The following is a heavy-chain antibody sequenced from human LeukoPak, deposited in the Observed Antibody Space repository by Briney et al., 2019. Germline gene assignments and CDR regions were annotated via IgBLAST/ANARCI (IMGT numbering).Heavy chain of an antibody. CDR2: IYPGDSDT. D-gene: IGHD2-21*01. CDR3: ARGSVGGDFDY. Sequence: GESLKISCQASGYKITSHWIAWVRQMPGKSPEWMGIIYPGDSDTRYSPSFQGQVTISADKSISTAYLQWSSLKASDTAMYYCARGSVGGDFDYWGQGTLVTVSS. CDR1: GYKITSHW. V-gene: IGHV5-51*01. J-gene: IGHJ4*02.